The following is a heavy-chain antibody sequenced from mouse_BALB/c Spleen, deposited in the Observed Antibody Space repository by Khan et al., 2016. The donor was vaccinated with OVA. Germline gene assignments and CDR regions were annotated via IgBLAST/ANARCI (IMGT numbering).Heavy chain of an antibody. CDR2: INTYTEEP. V-gene: IGHV9-3-1*01. Sequence: LVESGPELKKPGETVKISCKASGYTLTNYGMNWVKQAPEKGLKWMGWINTYTEEPTYADDFKGRFAFSLETSASTAYLQINNLKNEDTATYFCASGGYGYFDVWGAGTTVTVSS. CDR3: ASGGYGYFDV. CDR1: GYTLTNYG. J-gene: IGHJ1*01. D-gene: IGHD1-1*02.